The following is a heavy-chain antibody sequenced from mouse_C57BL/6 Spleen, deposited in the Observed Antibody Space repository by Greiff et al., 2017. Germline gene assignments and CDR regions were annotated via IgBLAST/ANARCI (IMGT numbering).Heavy chain of an antibody. CDR3: TREGGNYGPLFGY. Sequence: VKLVESGAELVRPGASVTLSCKASGYTFTDYEMHWVKQTPVHGLEWIGDIDPETGGTAYNQKFKGKAILTADKSSSTAYMELRSLTSEDSAVYYCTREGGNYGPLFGYWGQGTTLTVSS. J-gene: IGHJ2*01. CDR1: GYTFTDYE. D-gene: IGHD1-1*02. CDR2: IDPETGGT. V-gene: IGHV1-15*01.